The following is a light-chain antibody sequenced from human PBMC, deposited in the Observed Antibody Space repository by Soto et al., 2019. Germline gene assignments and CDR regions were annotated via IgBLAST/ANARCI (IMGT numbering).Light chain of an antibody. Sequence: EIVLTQSPGTLSLSPGERATLSCRASRNVRSDFLAWYQQRPGQPPRLLIYGTSSRANGIPDRVSGSGSGTDFTLTITSLEPEDFAVYYCQQYGRTFGQGTKVEIK. CDR1: RNVRSDF. J-gene: IGKJ1*01. V-gene: IGKV3-20*01. CDR2: GTS. CDR3: QQYGRT.